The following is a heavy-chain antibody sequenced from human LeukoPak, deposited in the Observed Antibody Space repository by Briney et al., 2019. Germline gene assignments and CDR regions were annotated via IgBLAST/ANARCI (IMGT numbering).Heavy chain of an antibody. D-gene: IGHD6-13*01. CDR2: ISTYNGDA. Sequence: ASLKVSCQASRYSYTGYRSRVVGQAPGQGLEWMGWISTYNGDANSVQNLQGRLTLTTDTSTSTAYMELRSLTSDDTALYYYASDIALSKYFDYCGQGTLVAVSS. CDR1: RYSYTGYR. J-gene: IGHJ4*02. CDR3: ASDIALSKYFDY. V-gene: IGHV1-18*01.